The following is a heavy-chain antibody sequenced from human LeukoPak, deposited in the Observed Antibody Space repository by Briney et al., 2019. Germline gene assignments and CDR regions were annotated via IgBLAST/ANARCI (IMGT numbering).Heavy chain of an antibody. Sequence: PGRSLRLSCAASGFTFDDYAMHWVRQAPGKGLEWVSGISWDSGSIGYADSVKGRFTISRDNAKTSLYLQMNSLRAEDTALYYCAKATSSGWYDYWGQGTLVTVSS. CDR2: ISWDSGSI. V-gene: IGHV3-9*01. CDR3: AKATSSGWYDY. D-gene: IGHD6-19*01. CDR1: GFTFDDYA. J-gene: IGHJ4*02.